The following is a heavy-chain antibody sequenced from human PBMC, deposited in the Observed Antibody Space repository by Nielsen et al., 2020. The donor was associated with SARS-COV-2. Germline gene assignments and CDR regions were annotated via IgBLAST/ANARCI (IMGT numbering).Heavy chain of an antibody. CDR2: INPSGGST. J-gene: IGHJ4*02. Sequence: ASVKVSCKASGYTFTSYYMHWVRQAPGQGLEWMGIINPSGGSTSYAQKFQGRVTMTRDTSASTAYMELSSLRSEDTAVYYCARSRYSGSYYPAPPPFDYWGQGTLVTVST. V-gene: IGHV1-46*01. CDR3: ARSRYSGSYYPAPPPFDY. D-gene: IGHD1-26*01. CDR1: GYTFTSYY.